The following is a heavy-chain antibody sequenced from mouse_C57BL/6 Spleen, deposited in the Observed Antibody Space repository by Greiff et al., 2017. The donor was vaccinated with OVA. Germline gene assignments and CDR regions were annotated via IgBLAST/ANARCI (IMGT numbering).Heavy chain of an antibody. J-gene: IGHJ2*01. V-gene: IGHV1-15*01. CDR3: TRRGGYYFDY. CDR2: IDPETGGT. CDR1: GYTFTDYE. Sequence: LVESGAELVRPGASVTLSCKASGYTFTDYEMHWVKQTPVHGLEWIGAIDPETGGTAYNQKFKGKAILTADKSSSTAYMELRSLTSEDSAVYYCTRRGGYYFDYWGQGTTLTVSS. D-gene: IGHD1-1*02.